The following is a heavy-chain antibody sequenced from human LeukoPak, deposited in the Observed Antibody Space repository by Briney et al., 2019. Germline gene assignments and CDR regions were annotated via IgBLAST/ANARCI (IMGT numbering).Heavy chain of an antibody. Sequence: GGSLRLSCAASGFTFSNYGMNWVRQAPGKGLEWVSSISSSSSYIYYADSVKGRFTISRDNAKHSLYLQMNSLRAEDTAVYSCARDLSRGLFDSWGQGNLVTVSS. CDR1: GFTFSNYG. V-gene: IGHV3-21*01. J-gene: IGHJ4*02. D-gene: IGHD2-15*01. CDR3: ARDLSRGLFDS. CDR2: ISSSSSYI.